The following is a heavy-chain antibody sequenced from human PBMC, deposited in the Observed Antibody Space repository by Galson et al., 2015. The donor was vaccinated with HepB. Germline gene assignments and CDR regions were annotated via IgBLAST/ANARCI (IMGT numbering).Heavy chain of an antibody. V-gene: IGHV1-46*01. CDR3: ARDRTLYCSGGSCYQAFDY. J-gene: IGHJ4*02. D-gene: IGHD2-15*01. CDR2: INPSADTT. CDR1: GYTFTSYY. Sequence: SGYTFTSYYMHWVRQAPGQGLEWMGIINPSADTTSYAQKFQGRVTMTRDTSTSTVYMELSSLRSEDTAVYYCARDRTLYCSGGSCYQAFDYWGQGTLVTVSS.